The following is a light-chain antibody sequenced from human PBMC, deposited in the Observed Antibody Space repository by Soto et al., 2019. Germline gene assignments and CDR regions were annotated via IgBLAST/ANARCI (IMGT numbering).Light chain of an antibody. CDR1: QSIALS. CDR2: VAF. V-gene: IGKV1-39*01. Sequence: IQMTQSPSSLSSSLGDTVTMTCRASQSIALSVNWYQQKPGKAPKLLIYVAFTLESGVPSRFSVSVSGTEFTLTIRRLKTEDFATYYCQQSFRSPITFGQGTRLEIK. J-gene: IGKJ5*01. CDR3: QQSFRSPIT.